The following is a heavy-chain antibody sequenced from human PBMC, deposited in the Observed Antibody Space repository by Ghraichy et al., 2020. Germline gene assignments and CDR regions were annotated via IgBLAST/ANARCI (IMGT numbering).Heavy chain of an antibody. V-gene: IGHV4-4*07. CDR1: GDSIINYY. CDR2: IDTSGST. D-gene: IGHD3-10*01. J-gene: IGHJ3*02. Sequence: SETLSLTCTVSGDSIINYYWSWIRQPAGKGLEWIGRIDTSGSTNYNPSLKSRVTMSVDTSKKHFSLKLSSVTAADTAVYYCTRDGSRGRGGDAFDIWGQGTMVTVSS. CDR3: TRDGSRGRGGDAFDI.